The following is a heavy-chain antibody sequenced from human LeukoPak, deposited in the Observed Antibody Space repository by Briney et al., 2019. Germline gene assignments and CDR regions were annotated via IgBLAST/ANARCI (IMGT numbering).Heavy chain of an antibody. J-gene: IGHJ2*01. CDR1: GGSISSGGYY. Sequence: PSETLSLTCTVSGGSISSGGYYWSWIRQHPGKGLEWIGYIYYSGSTYYNPSLKSRVTISVDTSKNQFSLKLSSVTAADTAVYYCARGQWELPYWYFDLWGRGTLVTVSS. CDR3: ARGQWELPYWYFDL. D-gene: IGHD1-26*01. V-gene: IGHV4-31*03. CDR2: IYYSGST.